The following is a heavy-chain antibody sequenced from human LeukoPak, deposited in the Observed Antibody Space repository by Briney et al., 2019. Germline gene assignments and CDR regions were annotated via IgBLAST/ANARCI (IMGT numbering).Heavy chain of an antibody. CDR1: GFTFDDYA. Sequence: GGSLRLSCVASGFTFDDYAMHWVRQVPGKGLEWVSGISGSGDSTYYADSVKGRFTISRDNSKNTLYLQMNSLRAEDTAVYYCARRGPYYYGSGSYYFWFDPWGQGTLVTVSS. CDR3: ARRGPYYYGSGSYYFWFDP. J-gene: IGHJ5*02. D-gene: IGHD3-10*01. CDR2: ISGSGDST. V-gene: IGHV3-23*01.